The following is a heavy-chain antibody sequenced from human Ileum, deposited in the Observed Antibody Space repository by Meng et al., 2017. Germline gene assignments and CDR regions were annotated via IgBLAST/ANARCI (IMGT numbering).Heavy chain of an antibody. CDR1: CGAISFGSG. Sequence: QVQLQESGPGLVKPSGTLSLTCAVACGAISFGSGWSWVRQPPGQGLEWIGEIHHSGSTNYNPSLKSRVTLSVDNSNNQFSLSLTSVTAADTAVYYCARNGDYSADHWGQGILVTVSS. J-gene: IGHJ4*02. V-gene: IGHV4-4*02. D-gene: IGHD2-21*01. CDR2: IHHSGST. CDR3: ARNGDYSADH.